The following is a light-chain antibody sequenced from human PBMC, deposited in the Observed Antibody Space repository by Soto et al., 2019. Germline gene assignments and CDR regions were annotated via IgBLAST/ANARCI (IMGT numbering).Light chain of an antibody. V-gene: IGKV3-11*01. CDR1: QSVSSN. J-gene: IGKJ5*01. Sequence: EIVLTQSPATLSLSPGERATLSCRASQSVSSNLAWYQQKPGQAPRLLIYDASNRATGIPARFSGSGSGIDFTLTISSLEPEDFAVYYCQRGDTFGQGTRLEIK. CDR3: QRGDT. CDR2: DAS.